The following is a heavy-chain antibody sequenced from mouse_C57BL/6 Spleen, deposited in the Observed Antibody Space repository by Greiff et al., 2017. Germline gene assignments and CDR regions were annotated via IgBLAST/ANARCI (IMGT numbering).Heavy chain of an antibody. Sequence: EVKLVESGGGLVKPGGSLKLSCAASGFTFSSYAMSWVRQTPEQRLEWVATISDGGSYTYYPANVQGRFTISRDNAKNNLYLQMIHLKSEDTAMYYCASYYYDPWFAYWGQGTLVTVSA. CDR3: ASYYYDPWFAY. D-gene: IGHD2-4*01. CDR2: ISDGGSYT. V-gene: IGHV5-4*03. J-gene: IGHJ3*01. CDR1: GFTFSSYA.